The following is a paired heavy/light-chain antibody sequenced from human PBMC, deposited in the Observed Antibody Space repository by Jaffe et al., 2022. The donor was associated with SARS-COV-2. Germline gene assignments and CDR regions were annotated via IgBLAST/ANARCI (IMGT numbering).Light chain of an antibody. CDR2: GNN. Sequence: QSVLTQPPSVSGAPGQRVTISCTGSSSNIGAGYDVHWYQQLPGTAPKLLIYGNNNRPSGVPDRFSGSRSGTSSSLAITGLQAEDEADYYCQSYDSSLSGSWVFGGGTRLTVL. V-gene: IGLV1-40*01. CDR3: QSYDSSLSGSWV. J-gene: IGLJ3*02. CDR1: SSNIGAGYD.
Heavy chain of an antibody. CDR3: ASGSIFGVVINPEDAFDI. Sequence: EVQLVESGGGLVKPGGSLRLSCAASGFTFSTYSMNWVRQAPGKGLEWVSSISSSSSYIYYADSVKGRFTISRDNAKNSLYLQMNSLRAEDTAVYYCASGSIFGVVINPEDAFDIWGQGTMVTVSS. V-gene: IGHV3-21*01. CDR2: ISSSSSYI. J-gene: IGHJ3*02. D-gene: IGHD3-3*01. CDR1: GFTFSTYS.